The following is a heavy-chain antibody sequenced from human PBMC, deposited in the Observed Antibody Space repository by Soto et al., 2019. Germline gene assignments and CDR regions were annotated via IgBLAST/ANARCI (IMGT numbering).Heavy chain of an antibody. CDR3: ARKGGYDFDY. CDR1: GGTFSSYT. J-gene: IGHJ4*02. CDR2: IIPILGIA. D-gene: IGHD5-12*01. Sequence: QVQLVQSGAEVKKPGSSVKVSCKASGGTFSSYTISWVRQAPGQGREWMGRIIPILGIANYAQKFQGRVTITADKSPSTAYMELSSLRSEDTAVYYCARKGGYDFDYWGQGTLVTVS. V-gene: IGHV1-69*02.